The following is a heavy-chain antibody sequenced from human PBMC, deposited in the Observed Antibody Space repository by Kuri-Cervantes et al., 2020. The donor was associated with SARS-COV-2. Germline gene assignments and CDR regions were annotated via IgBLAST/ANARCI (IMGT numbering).Heavy chain of an antibody. CDR3: ARGQENSGSFRSMGIGAFDI. J-gene: IGHJ3*02. V-gene: IGHV3-7*01. CDR1: GFTFSSYW. D-gene: IGHD1-26*01. Sequence: GGSLRLSGAASGFTFSSYWMRWVHQAPGKGLGWVANIKQDGSEKYYVDSVKGRFTISRDNAKNSLYLQMNSLRAEDTAVYYCARGQENSGSFRSMGIGAFDIWGQGTMVTVSS. CDR2: IKQDGSEK.